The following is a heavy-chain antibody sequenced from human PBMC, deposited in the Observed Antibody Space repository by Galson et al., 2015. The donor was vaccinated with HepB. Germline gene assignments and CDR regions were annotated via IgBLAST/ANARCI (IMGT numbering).Heavy chain of an antibody. Sequence: SVKVSCKASGGTFSSYTINWVRQAPGQGLEWMGRITPVFDISSSAQRFQGRVTLSADKSTTTAYMELSSLTSEDTAVYYCARDRGQTIAAAELDHWGQGTLVTVSS. CDR1: GGTFSSYT. CDR2: ITPVFDIS. J-gene: IGHJ4*02. V-gene: IGHV1-69*04. CDR3: ARDRGQTIAAAELDH. D-gene: IGHD6-6*01.